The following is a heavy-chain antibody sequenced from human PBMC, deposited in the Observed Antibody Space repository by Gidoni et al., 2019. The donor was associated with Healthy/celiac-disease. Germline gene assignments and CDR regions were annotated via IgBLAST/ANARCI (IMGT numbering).Heavy chain of an antibody. D-gene: IGHD6-19*01. J-gene: IGHJ4*02. CDR2: IGTAGDT. CDR3: ARAASASGWYFDY. V-gene: IGHV3-13*01. Sequence: EVQLVESGGGLVQPGGSLRLSCAASGFTFSSYDMHWVRQATGKGLEWVSAIGTAGDTYYPGSVKGRFTISRENAKNSLYLQMNSLRAGDTAVYYCARAASASGWYFDYWGQGTLVTVSS. CDR1: GFTFSSYD.